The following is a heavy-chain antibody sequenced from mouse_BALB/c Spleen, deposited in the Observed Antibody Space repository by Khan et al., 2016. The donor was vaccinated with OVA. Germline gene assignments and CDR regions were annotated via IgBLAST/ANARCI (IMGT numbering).Heavy chain of an antibody. CDR3: VRWATWYFDV. V-gene: IGHV1-63*02. D-gene: IGHD3-1*01. CDR1: GYTFTNYW. J-gene: IGHJ1*01. CDR2: IYPGGYFT. Sequence: QIQLVQSGGEVVRPGTSVKISCKASGYTFTNYWLGWVKQRPGHGLEWIGDIYPGGYFTNYNEKFKGKATLTVDTSSTTANMQLSSLTSEDSTVYFCVRWATWYFDVWGAGTTVTVSS.